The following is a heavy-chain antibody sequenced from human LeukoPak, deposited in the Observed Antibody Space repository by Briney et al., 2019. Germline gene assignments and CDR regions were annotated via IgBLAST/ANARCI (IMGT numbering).Heavy chain of an antibody. D-gene: IGHD3-10*01. V-gene: IGHV1-2*02. J-gene: IGHJ4*02. CDR3: ARGRPPYYYGSGQTFDY. Sequence: GASVKVSCKASGYTFSGYYMHWVRQAPGQGLEWMGWINPNSGGTNYAQKFQGRVTMTRDTSISTAYMELSRLRSDDTAVYYCARGRPPYYYGSGQTFDYWGQGTLVTVSS. CDR2: INPNSGGT. CDR1: GYTFSGYY.